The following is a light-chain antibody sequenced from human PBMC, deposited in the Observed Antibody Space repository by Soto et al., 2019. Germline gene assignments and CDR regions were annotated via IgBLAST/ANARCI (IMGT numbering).Light chain of an antibody. Sequence: DIQMTQSPSSLSASVGDRVTITCRASQYISRHLNWYQQKAGKAPKLLIYAASSLQSGVPSRFIGSGSGTEFTLTISILQPEDFATYFCPQSYIPSWTFGQGTKVEIK. V-gene: IGKV1-39*01. CDR3: PQSYIPSWT. J-gene: IGKJ1*01. CDR2: AAS. CDR1: QYISRH.